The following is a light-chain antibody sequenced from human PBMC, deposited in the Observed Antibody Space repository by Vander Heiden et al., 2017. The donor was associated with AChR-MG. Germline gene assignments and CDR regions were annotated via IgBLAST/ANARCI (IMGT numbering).Light chain of an antibody. Sequence: EIVLTQSPGTLSLSPGERATLSCRASQSVTSSSLAWYQQKPGQAPRLLIYGASGRATGIPDRFSGSGYGTDFTLTISRLEPEDFAVYYCQQYGNSPPYTFGQRTKLEIK. J-gene: IGKJ2*01. V-gene: IGKV3-20*01. CDR2: GAS. CDR3: QQYGNSPPYT. CDR1: QSVTSSS.